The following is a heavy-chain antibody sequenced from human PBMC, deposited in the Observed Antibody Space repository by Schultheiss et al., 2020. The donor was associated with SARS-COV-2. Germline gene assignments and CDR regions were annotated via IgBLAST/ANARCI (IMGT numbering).Heavy chain of an antibody. CDR2: MYYSGST. J-gene: IGHJ6*02. CDR1: GGSISSSSYY. D-gene: IGHD6-13*01. V-gene: IGHV4-61*05. Sequence: SETLSLTCTVSGGSISSSSYYWGWIRQPPGKGLEWIGYMYYSGSTSYKPSLKSRVTISVDTSKNQFSLKLSSVTAADTAVYYCAEALPGIAAAGTGYYYYGMDVWGQGTTVTVSS. CDR3: AEALPGIAAAGTGYYYYGMDV.